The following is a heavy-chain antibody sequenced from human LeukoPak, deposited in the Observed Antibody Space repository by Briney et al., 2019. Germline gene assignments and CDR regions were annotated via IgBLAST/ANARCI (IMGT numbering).Heavy chain of an antibody. D-gene: IGHD3-3*01. J-gene: IGHJ4*02. Sequence: RPGGSLRLSCAASGFTFSSYWMSWVRQAPGKGLEWVANIKQDGSEKYYVDSVKGRFTISRDNAKNSLYQQMNSLRAEDTAVYYCASVTYYDFWSWDWGQGTLVTVSS. CDR2: IKQDGSEK. CDR3: ASVTYYDFWSWD. CDR1: GFTFSSYW. V-gene: IGHV3-7*01.